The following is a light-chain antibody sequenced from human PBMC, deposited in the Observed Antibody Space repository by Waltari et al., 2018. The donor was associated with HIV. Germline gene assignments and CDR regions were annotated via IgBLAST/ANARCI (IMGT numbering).Light chain of an antibody. V-gene: IGLV2-8*01. CDR1: SSDVGGYNY. Sequence: QSALTQPPSASGSPGQSVTISCTGTSSDVGGYNYVSWSQQHPGKAPKLRIYEVSKRPSGVPDRFSGSKSGNTASLTVSGLQAKDEADYYCSSYAGSDNLVFGGGTKLTVL. J-gene: IGLJ2*01. CDR2: EVS. CDR3: SSYAGSDNLV.